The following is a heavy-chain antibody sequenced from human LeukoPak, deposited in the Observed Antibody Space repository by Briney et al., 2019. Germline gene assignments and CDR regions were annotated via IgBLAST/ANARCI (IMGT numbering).Heavy chain of an antibody. CDR2: IYPGDSDT. J-gene: IGHJ4*02. CDR3: ARHGIYYYDSSGPDY. D-gene: IGHD3-22*01. CDR1: GYSFTSYW. V-gene: IGHV5-51*01. Sequence: GESLKISCKGSGYSFTSYWIGWVRQMPGKGLEWMRIIYPGDSDTRYSPSFQGQVTISADKSISTAYLQWSSLKASDTAMYYCARHGIYYYDSSGPDYWGQGTLVTVSS.